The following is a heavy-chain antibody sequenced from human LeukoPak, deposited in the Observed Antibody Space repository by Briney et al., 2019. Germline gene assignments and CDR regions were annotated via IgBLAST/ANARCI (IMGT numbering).Heavy chain of an antibody. D-gene: IGHD3-3*01. Sequence: PSETLSLTCTVFGDSMGTYHWGWIRQPPGKGLEWIGNIYYSGSTKYDPSLKSRVTMSIDTSKNQFSLKLTSVTAADTAVYYCARVRNWSGYNALDCWGQGTLVTVSS. J-gene: IGHJ4*02. CDR2: IYYSGST. CDR3: ARVRNWSGYNALDC. CDR1: GDSMGTYH. V-gene: IGHV4-59*01.